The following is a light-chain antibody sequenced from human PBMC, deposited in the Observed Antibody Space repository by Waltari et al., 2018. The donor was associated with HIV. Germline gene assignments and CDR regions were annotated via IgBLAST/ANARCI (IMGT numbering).Light chain of an antibody. V-gene: IGLV3-25*03. CDR2: KDS. CDR3: QSPDSSGTYVG. Sequence: SYELTQPPSVSVSPGQTARLTCSGDALSKQYASWYQQKPGQAPMLVIYKDSERPSGIPERFSGSSSGTTVTLTISGVQAEDEADYYCQSPDSSGTYVGFGGGTKLTVL. J-gene: IGLJ2*01. CDR1: ALSKQY.